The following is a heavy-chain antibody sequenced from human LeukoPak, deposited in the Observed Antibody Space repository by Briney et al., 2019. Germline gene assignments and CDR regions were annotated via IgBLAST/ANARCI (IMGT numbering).Heavy chain of an antibody. D-gene: IGHD6-6*01. V-gene: IGHV3-30*03. J-gene: IGHJ4*02. CDR3: ASSSSSSTAMDFDY. Sequence: GGSLRLSCAASGFAFSSYGMHWVRQAPGKGLEWVAVISYDGSNKYYADSVKGRFTISRDNSKSTLYLQMNSLRAEDTAVYYCASSSSSSTAMDFDYWGQGTLVTVSS. CDR2: ISYDGSNK. CDR1: GFAFSSYG.